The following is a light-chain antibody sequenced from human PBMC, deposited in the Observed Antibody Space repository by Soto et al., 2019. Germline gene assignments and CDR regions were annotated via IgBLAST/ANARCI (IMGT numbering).Light chain of an antibody. CDR1: QSISSN. V-gene: IGKV1-39*01. J-gene: IGKJ1*01. Sequence: DIQMTQSPSTLSASVGDRITLTGRASQSISSNLNWYQQKPGKAPKLLIYAASDLQSVVPSTFSGSGSGTDFTLTISSLQPEDFATYYCQQSHSIPWTFGQGTMV. CDR2: AAS. CDR3: QQSHSIPWT.